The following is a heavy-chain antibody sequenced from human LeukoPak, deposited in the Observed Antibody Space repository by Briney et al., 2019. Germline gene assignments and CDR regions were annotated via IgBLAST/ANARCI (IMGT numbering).Heavy chain of an antibody. CDR2: ITEDGSEK. V-gene: IGHV3-7*03. CDR3: AKDRIRFSY. CDR1: GFTFSSSW. D-gene: IGHD4-17*01. J-gene: IGHJ4*02. Sequence: PGGSLRLSCAASGFTFSSSWMSWVRQAPGKGLEWVANITEDGSEKYYVDSVKGRFTISRDNAKNSLSLQMSSLRAEDTAVYYCAKDRIRFSYWGQGTLVTVSS.